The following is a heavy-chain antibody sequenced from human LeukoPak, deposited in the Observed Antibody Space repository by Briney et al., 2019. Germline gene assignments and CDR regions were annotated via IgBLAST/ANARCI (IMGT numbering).Heavy chain of an antibody. J-gene: IGHJ6*03. CDR1: GYSISSGYY. V-gene: IGHV4-38-2*02. Sequence: SETLPLTCTVSGYSISSGYYWGWIRQPPGKGLEWIGNIYHTGSTNYNPSLKSRVTISVDTSKNQFSLKLSSVTAADTAVYYCARGLWFGRYNYYYYYYMDVWGKGTTVTISS. D-gene: IGHD3-10*01. CDR2: IYHTGST. CDR3: ARGLWFGRYNYYYYYYMDV.